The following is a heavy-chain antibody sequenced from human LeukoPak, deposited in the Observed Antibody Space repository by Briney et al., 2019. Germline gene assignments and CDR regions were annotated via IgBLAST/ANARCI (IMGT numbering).Heavy chain of an antibody. CDR3: AKGGYTSPFDP. V-gene: IGHV3-23*01. CDR2: VRGSDGST. CDR1: GFTFSSYA. Sequence: PGGSLRLSCAASGFTFSSYAMTWVRQAPGKGLEWVSTVRGSDGSTYYADSVKGRFTGSRDNSKNALYLQMNSLRAEHTALYYCAKGGYTSPFDPWGQGTLVTVSS. D-gene: IGHD5-18*01. J-gene: IGHJ5*02.